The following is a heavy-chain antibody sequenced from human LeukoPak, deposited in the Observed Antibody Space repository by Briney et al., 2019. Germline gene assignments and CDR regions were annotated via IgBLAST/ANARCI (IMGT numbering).Heavy chain of an antibody. Sequence: PSETLSLTCTVSGDLISSYYWTWIRQPPGKGLGLEWIGYIYYSGGTNYNPSLKSRVTISIDTSKNQVYLKLSSVTAAATAVYYCVRLWESSSSLDYWGQGTLVTVSS. V-gene: IGHV4-59*08. CDR2: IYYSGGT. D-gene: IGHD6-6*01. J-gene: IGHJ4*02. CDR3: VRLWESSSSLDY. CDR1: GDLISSYY.